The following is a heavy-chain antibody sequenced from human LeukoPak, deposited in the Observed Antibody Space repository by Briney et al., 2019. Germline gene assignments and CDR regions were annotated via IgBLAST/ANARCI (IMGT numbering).Heavy chain of an antibody. CDR1: GFTFSSYA. Sequence: PGGSLRLSCAASGFTFSSYAMNWVRQAPGKGLEWVSAISGSGGSTYYADSVKGRFTISRDNSKNTLYLQMNSLRGEDTAVYYCARDGYSGSYYRLYYFFMDVWGKGTTVTVSS. J-gene: IGHJ6*03. CDR3: ARDGYSGSYYRLYYFFMDV. V-gene: IGHV3-23*01. D-gene: IGHD1-26*01. CDR2: ISGSGGST.